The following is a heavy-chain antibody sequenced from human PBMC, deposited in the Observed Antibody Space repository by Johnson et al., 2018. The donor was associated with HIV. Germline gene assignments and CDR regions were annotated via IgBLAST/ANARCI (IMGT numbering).Heavy chain of an antibody. D-gene: IGHD1-26*01. V-gene: IGHV3-NL1*01. Sequence: QVQLVESGGGVVQPGRSLRLSCAASGFTFSSYAMHWVRQAPGKGLEWVSVIYSGGSTYYADSVKGRFTISRDNSKNTLYLQMNSLRADDTAVYYCAKGNSGIYGLTHAFDIWGQGTMVTVSS. CDR3: AKGNSGIYGLTHAFDI. J-gene: IGHJ3*02. CDR1: GFTFSSYA. CDR2: IYSGGST.